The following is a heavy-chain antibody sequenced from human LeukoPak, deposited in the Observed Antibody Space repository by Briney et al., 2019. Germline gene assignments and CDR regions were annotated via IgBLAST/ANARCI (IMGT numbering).Heavy chain of an antibody. Sequence: GGSLRLSCAASGFAFSSHTLHWVRQGPGKGLEWVAAISYDGSDKYYADSVKGRITISRDNPKNTLFLQMNSLRTEDTAVYYCARDIWSGYYSGIVSWGQGTLVTVSS. CDR1: GFAFSSHT. CDR3: ARDIWSGYYSGIVS. J-gene: IGHJ5*02. V-gene: IGHV3-30*04. D-gene: IGHD3-3*01. CDR2: ISYDGSDK.